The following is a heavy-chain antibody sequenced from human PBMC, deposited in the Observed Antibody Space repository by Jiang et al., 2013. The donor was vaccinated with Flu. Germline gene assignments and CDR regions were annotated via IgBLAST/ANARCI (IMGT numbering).Heavy chain of an antibody. Sequence: SGAEVKKPGASVKVSCKTSGFSFDTYDISWVRLAPGQGLEWLGWISGFTGQTTYAQNLQDRITINTDTATSTVHMEVRSLRSDDTAVYYCARVWVGDSFTWFDYWGQGTLVTVSS. CDR3: ARVWVGDSFTWFDY. D-gene: IGHD3-10*01. V-gene: IGHV1-18*01. J-gene: IGHJ4*02. CDR2: ISGFTGQT. CDR1: GFSFDTYD.